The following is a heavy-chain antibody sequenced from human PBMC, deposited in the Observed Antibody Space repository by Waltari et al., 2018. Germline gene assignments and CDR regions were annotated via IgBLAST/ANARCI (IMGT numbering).Heavy chain of an antibody. Sequence: RQPPGKGLEWIGKIFYSGETYYNPSLRSRVTISVDTSKNQFSLKLSSVTAADTAVYYCARLDGGGYSYGYDYYYGMDVWGQGTTVTVSS. CDR3: ARLDGGGYSYGYDYYYGMDV. V-gene: IGHV4-39*01. J-gene: IGHJ6*02. D-gene: IGHD5-18*01. CDR2: IFYSGET.